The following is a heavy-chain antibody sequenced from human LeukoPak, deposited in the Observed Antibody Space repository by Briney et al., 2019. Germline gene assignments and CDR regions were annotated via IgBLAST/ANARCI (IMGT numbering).Heavy chain of an antibody. J-gene: IGHJ4*02. CDR3: ARLSSSGWYGPFDY. CDR1: GFTFSSYS. D-gene: IGHD6-19*01. CDR2: ISSSSSYI. V-gene: IGHV3-21*01. Sequence: GGSLRLSCAASGFTFSSYSMNWVRQAPGKGLEWVSSISSSSSYIYYADSVKGRFTISRDNAKNSLYLQMNSLRAEDTAVYYCARLSSSGWYGPFDYWGQGTLVTVSS.